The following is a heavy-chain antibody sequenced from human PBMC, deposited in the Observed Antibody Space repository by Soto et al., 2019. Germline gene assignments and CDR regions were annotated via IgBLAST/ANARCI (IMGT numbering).Heavy chain of an antibody. CDR3: ARGGEQWLVPQAFDY. CDR2: INHSGST. V-gene: IGHV4-34*01. J-gene: IGHJ4*02. CDR1: GGSFSGYY. D-gene: IGHD6-19*01. Sequence: SETLSLTCAVYGGSFSGYYWSWIRQPPGKGLEWIGEINHSGSTNYNPSLKSRVTISVDTSKNQFSLKLSSVTAADTAVYYCARGGEQWLVPQAFDYWGQGTLVTVSS.